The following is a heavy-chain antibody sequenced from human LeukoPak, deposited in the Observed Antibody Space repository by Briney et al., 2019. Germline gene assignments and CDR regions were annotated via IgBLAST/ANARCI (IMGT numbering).Heavy chain of an antibody. CDR2: IIPIFGTA. Sequence: GASVKVSCKASGGTFSSYAISWVRRAPGQGLEWMGGIIPIFGTANYAQKFQGRVTITADESTSTAYMELSSLRSEDTAVYYCATYTIFGVVSYYYMDVWGKGTTVTVSS. V-gene: IGHV1-69*13. J-gene: IGHJ6*03. D-gene: IGHD3-3*01. CDR3: ATYTIFGVVSYYYMDV. CDR1: GGTFSSYA.